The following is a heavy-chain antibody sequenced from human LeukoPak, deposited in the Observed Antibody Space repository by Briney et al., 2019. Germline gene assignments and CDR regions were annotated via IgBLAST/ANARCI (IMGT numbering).Heavy chain of an antibody. CDR3: ARETDATIVLPLFDN. J-gene: IGHJ4*02. Sequence: GGSLRLSCVASGFTFSRYWMSWVRQAPGKGLEWVANIKQDGTNKYYVDSVKGRFTISRDNAKNSLYLQMNSLRVEDTAAYYCARETDATIVLPLFDNWGQGTLVTVSS. CDR1: GFTFSRYW. D-gene: IGHD3-10*01. CDR2: IKQDGTNK. V-gene: IGHV3-7*01.